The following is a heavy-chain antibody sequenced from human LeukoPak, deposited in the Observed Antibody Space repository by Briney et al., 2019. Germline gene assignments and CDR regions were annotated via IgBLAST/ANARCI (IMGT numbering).Heavy chain of an antibody. D-gene: IGHD2-2*01. CDR3: AAXQYQLLSYGMDV. Sequence: PGGSLRLSCAASGFTFSSYSMNWVRQAPGKGLEWVSSISSSSSYIYYADSVKGRFTISRDNAKNSLYLQMNSLRAEDTAVYYCAAXQYQLLSYGMDVWGQGTTVTVSS. CDR1: GFTFSSYS. V-gene: IGHV3-21*01. CDR2: ISSSSSYI. J-gene: IGHJ6*02.